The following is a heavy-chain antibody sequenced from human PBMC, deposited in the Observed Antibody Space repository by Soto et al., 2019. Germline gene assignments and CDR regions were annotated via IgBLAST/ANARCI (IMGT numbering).Heavy chain of an antibody. CDR3: ARGGLLPDY. Sequence: QLQLQESGSGLVKPSQTLSLTCAVSGGSISSGGYSWSWIRQPPGKGLEWIGYISHSGSTYFNPSLKRRVTLSVDRSKNQFSLELSSVTAADTAVYYCARGGLLPDYWGQGTLVTVSS. V-gene: IGHV4-30-2*01. CDR1: GGSISSGGYS. J-gene: IGHJ4*02. CDR2: ISHSGST. D-gene: IGHD6-19*01.